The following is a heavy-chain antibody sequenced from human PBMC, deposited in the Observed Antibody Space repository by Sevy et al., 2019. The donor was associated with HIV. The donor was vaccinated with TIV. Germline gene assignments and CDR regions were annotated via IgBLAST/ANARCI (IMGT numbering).Heavy chain of an antibody. CDR2: INHSGST. J-gene: IGHJ6*02. CDR3: ARSGRITIFGVVKNVDV. CDR1: GGSFSGYY. V-gene: IGHV4-34*01. Sequence: SETLSLTCAVYGGSFSGYYWSWIRQPPGKGLEWIGEINHSGSTNYNPPLKSRVTISVDTSKNQFSLKLSSVTAADTAVYYCARSGRITIFGVVKNVDVWGQGTTVTVSS. D-gene: IGHD3-3*01.